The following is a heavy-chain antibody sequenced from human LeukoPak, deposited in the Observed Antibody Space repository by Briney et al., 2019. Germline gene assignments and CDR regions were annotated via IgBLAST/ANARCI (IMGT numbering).Heavy chain of an antibody. CDR3: ARDQSCSGGSCYSTRPYNWFDP. V-gene: IGHV1-46*01. J-gene: IGHJ5*02. CDR1: GYTFTSYC. D-gene: IGHD2-15*01. CDR2: INPSGGST. Sequence: ASVKVSCKASGYTFTSYCMHWVRQAPGQGPEWMGIINPSGGSTSYAQKFQGRVTMTRDTSTSTVYMELSSLRSEDTAVYYCARDQSCSGGSCYSTRPYNWFDPWGQGTLVTVSS.